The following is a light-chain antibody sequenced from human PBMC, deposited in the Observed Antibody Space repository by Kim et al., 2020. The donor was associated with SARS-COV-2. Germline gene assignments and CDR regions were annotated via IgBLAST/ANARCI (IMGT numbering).Light chain of an antibody. Sequence: DIQMTQSPSTLSASVGDSVTITCRASQSISDWLAWYQQQPGTAPKLLVYRASSLERGVPSRFSGSGSETEFTLTIYSLQPDDFATYYCQQYSTNLYTFVQGTKLEI. CDR1: QSISDW. V-gene: IGKV1-5*03. CDR2: RAS. J-gene: IGKJ2*01. CDR3: QQYSTNLYT.